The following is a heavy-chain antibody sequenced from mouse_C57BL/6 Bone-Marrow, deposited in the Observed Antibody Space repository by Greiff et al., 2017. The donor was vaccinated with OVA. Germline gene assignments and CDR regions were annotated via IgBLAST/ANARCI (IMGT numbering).Heavy chain of an antibody. V-gene: IGHV1-54*01. CDR3: ARGGDYDGFAWFAY. J-gene: IGHJ3*01. CDR2: INPGSGGT. Sequence: QVHVKQSGAELVRPGTSVKVSCKASGYAFTNYLIEWVKQRPGQGLEWIGVINPGSGGTNYNEKFKGKATLTADKSSSTAYMQLSSLTSEDSAVYFCARGGDYDGFAWFAYWGQGTLVTVSA. D-gene: IGHD2-4*01. CDR1: GYAFTNYL.